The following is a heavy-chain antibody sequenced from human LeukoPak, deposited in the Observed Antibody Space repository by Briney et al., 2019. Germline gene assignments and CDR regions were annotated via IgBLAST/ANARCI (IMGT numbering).Heavy chain of an antibody. CDR2: ISSSGSTI. J-gene: IGHJ4*02. CDR1: GFTFSSYE. CDR3: ARQSYYYGSGSSNFDY. V-gene: IGHV3-48*03. Sequence: PGGSLRLSCAASGFTFSSYEMNWVRQAPGKGLEWVSYISSSGSTIYYADSVKGRFTISRDNAENSLYLQMNSLRAEDTAVYYCARQSYYYGSGSSNFDYWGQGTLVTVSS. D-gene: IGHD3-10*01.